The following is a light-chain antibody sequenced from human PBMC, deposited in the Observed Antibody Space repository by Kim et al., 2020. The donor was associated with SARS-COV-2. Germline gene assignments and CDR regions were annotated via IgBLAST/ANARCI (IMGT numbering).Light chain of an antibody. CDR3: QAWDTSTVV. V-gene: IGLV3-1*01. CDR2: QDD. Sequence: VAPGQTASITCSGDELGDKYACWYQQKPGQSPMLVIYQDDKRPSGIPERFSGSNSGNAATLTISGTQAMDEADYYCQAWDTSTVVFGTGTKVTVL. CDR1: ELGDKY. J-gene: IGLJ1*01.